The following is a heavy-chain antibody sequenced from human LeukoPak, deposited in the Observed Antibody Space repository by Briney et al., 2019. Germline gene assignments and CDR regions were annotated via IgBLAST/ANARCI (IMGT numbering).Heavy chain of an antibody. D-gene: IGHD3-3*01. V-gene: IGHV4-4*02. CDR1: GGSISSSNW. Sequence: SETLSLTCAVSGGSISSSNWWSWVRQPPGKGLEWIGEIYHSGSTNYNPSLKSRVTISVDKSKNQFSLKLSSVTAADTAVYYCARGLSGYEYYMDVWGKGTTVTVSS. J-gene: IGHJ6*03. CDR2: IYHSGST. CDR3: ARGLSGYEYYMDV.